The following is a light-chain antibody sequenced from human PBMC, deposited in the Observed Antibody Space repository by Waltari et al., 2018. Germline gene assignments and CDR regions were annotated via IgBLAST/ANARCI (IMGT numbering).Light chain of an antibody. CDR1: QSAQNY. V-gene: IGKV3-11*01. Sequence: ETVLTHSPATPSLSPAETPTLSCRASQSAQNYLAWYQQRPGQAPRLLIYDTYARASGIPARFSGGGSDTDFTLTISSLEPEDFAVYYCQQRKNWPVTFGGGTKVDIK. J-gene: IGKJ4*01. CDR2: DTY. CDR3: QQRKNWPVT.